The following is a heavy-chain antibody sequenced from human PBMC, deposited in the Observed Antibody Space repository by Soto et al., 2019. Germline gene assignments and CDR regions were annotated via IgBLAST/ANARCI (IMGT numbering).Heavy chain of an antibody. Sequence: QVQIQQWGAGLLKPSETLSLTCAVVGGSFSDYAWSWIRQPPGKGLEWIGEINHTGYTDYNPSLKSRVTISIDKSKNQLFLTMSSVTAADTDLFYCARGASSPDVFDMWGLGTMVNVTS. V-gene: IGHV4-34*02. CDR1: GGSFSDYA. J-gene: IGHJ3*02. CDR2: INHTGYT. CDR3: ARGASSPDVFDM.